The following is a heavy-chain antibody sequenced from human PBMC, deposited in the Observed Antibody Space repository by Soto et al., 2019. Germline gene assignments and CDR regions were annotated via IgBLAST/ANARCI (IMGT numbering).Heavy chain of an antibody. CDR1: GYTFITFG. J-gene: IGHJ4*02. CDR3: AVLPGIAGPNPPPHFDH. D-gene: IGHD6-13*01. CDR2: ISTYNGNT. Sequence: GASVKVSCKASGYTFITFGISWVRQAPGEGLEWMGWISTYNGNTNYAQKFQDRVTMTKDTSTSTAYMELRSLRSDDTAVYYCAVLPGIAGPNPPPHFDHWGQGTLVTVSS. V-gene: IGHV1-18*01.